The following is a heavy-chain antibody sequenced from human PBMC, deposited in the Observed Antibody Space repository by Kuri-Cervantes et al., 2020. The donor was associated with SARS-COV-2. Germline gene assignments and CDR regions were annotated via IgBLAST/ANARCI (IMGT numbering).Heavy chain of an antibody. D-gene: IGHD3-16*01. CDR1: GFSLSTSGVG. V-gene: IGHV2-5*01. CDR3: AHRRGPLNWFDP. Sequence: SGPTLVKPTQTLTLTCNISGFSLSTSGVGVGWIRQPPGKALEWLGFIFWNDEKRYSPSLKSRLTITKDTSKNQVVLTMTNMDPVDTATYYCAHRRGPLNWFDPWGQGTLVTVSS. CDR2: IFWNDEK. J-gene: IGHJ5*02.